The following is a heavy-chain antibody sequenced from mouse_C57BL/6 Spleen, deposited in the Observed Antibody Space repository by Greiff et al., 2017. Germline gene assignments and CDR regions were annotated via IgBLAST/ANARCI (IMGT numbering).Heavy chain of an antibody. D-gene: IGHD2-4*01. CDR1: GYTFTDYN. V-gene: IGHV1-22*01. CDR3: AKPRLYYDYLYYFDY. J-gene: IGHJ2*01. CDR2: INPNNGGT. Sequence: EVQLQQSGPELVKPGASVKMSCKASGYTFTDYNMHWVKQSHGKSLEWIGYINPNNGGTSYNQKFKGKATLTVNKSSSTAYMELRILTSEVSAVYYCAKPRLYYDYLYYFDYWGQGTTLTVSS.